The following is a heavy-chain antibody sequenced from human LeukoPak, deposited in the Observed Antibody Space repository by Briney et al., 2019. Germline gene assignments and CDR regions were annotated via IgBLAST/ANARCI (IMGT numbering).Heavy chain of an antibody. Sequence: PGGSLRLSCGASGFTFSYHWMHWVRQVPGKGLVWVSRIDGGGSSTSYADSVKGRFTISRDNSKNTLYLQMNSLRAEDTAVYYCAKDHFPGYSYGSPPPDWGQGTLVTVSS. J-gene: IGHJ4*02. D-gene: IGHD5-18*01. CDR3: AKDHFPGYSYGSPPPD. V-gene: IGHV3-74*01. CDR1: GFTFSYHW. CDR2: IDGGGSST.